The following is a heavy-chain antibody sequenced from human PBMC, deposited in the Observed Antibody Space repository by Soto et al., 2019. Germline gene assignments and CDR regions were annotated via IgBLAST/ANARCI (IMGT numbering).Heavy chain of an antibody. J-gene: IGHJ5*02. CDR3: APTGTNGDYGDWFDP. V-gene: IGHV2-5*02. Sequence: QITLKESGPTLVKPTQTLTLTYTFSGFSLSTSGVGVGWIRQPPGKALEWLALIYWDDDKRYSPSLKSRLTITKDTHKNQVVLTMTNMDPVDTATYYCAPTGTNGDYGDWFDPWGQGTLVTVSS. CDR2: IYWDDDK. D-gene: IGHD4-17*01. CDR1: GFSLSTSGVG.